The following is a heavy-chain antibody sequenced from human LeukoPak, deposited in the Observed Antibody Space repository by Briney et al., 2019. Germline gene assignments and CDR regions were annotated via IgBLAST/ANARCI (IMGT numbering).Heavy chain of an antibody. CDR3: ARGHFSGGGGNQLYYYYYGMDV. J-gene: IGHJ6*02. D-gene: IGHD2-15*01. CDR1: GYTFTSYD. Sequence: ASVNVSCKASGYTFTSYDINWVRQATGQGLEWMGWMNPNSGNTGYAQKFQGRVTMTRNTSISTAYMELSSLRSDDTAVYYCARGHFSGGGGNQLYYYYYGMDVWGQGTTVTVSS. V-gene: IGHV1-8*01. CDR2: MNPNSGNT.